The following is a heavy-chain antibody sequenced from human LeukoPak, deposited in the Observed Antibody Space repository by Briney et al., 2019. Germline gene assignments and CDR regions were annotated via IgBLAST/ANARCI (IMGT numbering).Heavy chain of an antibody. D-gene: IGHD3-10*01. CDR3: ARGDTFMVRGCFDY. CDR1: GFTFSNYW. J-gene: IGHJ4*02. Sequence: GGSLRLSCAASGFTFSNYWMNWVRQAPGKGLEWVANIKQDGSEKYYVDSVKGRFTISRDNAKNSLYLQMNSLRAEDTAVYYCARGDTFMVRGCFDYWGQGTLVTVSS. V-gene: IGHV3-7*01. CDR2: IKQDGSEK.